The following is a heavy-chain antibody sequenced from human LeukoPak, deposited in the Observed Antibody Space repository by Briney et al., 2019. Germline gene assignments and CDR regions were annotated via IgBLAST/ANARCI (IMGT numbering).Heavy chain of an antibody. V-gene: IGHV4-39*07. Sequence: PSETLSLTCTVSGGSISSSSYYWGWIRQPPGKGLEWIVSIYYSGSTYYNPSLKSRVTISVDTSKNQFSLKLSSVTAADTAVYYCARDIMTLGYMDVWGKGTTVTISS. CDR1: GGSISSSSYY. J-gene: IGHJ6*03. D-gene: IGHD3-16*01. CDR2: IYYSGST. CDR3: ARDIMTLGYMDV.